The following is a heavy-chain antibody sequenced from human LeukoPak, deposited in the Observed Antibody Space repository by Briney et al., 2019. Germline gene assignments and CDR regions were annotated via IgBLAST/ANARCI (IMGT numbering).Heavy chain of an antibody. V-gene: IGHV3-7*01. CDR3: ARERYCTTATCYVGVPFDY. CDR2: IKQDGSEN. CDR1: GFIISTYY. J-gene: IGHJ4*02. Sequence: GGSLRLSCAASGFIISTYYMTWVRQAPGKGLEWVAGIKQDGSENYYVDSVKGRFTVSRDNSKNLLYLQMNSLRADDTAVYFCARERYCTTATCYVGVPFDYWGQGTLVTVSS. D-gene: IGHD2-2*01.